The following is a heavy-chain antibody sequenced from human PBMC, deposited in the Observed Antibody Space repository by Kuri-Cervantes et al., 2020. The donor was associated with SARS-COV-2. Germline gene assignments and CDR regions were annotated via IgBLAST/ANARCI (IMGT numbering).Heavy chain of an antibody. CDR2: IIRILGTA. Sequence: VKLFCNGSGGTFSSYTISWVRQAPGQGLEWMGGIIRILGTATYAQKFQGRVTITMDESMSTAYLELSSLRSDDTAVYYCARDRSSSSPNVFDILGQGTMVTVSS. V-gene: IGHV1-69*16. CDR1: GGTFSSYT. J-gene: IGHJ3*02. CDR3: ARDRSSSSPNVFDI. D-gene: IGHD3-10*01.